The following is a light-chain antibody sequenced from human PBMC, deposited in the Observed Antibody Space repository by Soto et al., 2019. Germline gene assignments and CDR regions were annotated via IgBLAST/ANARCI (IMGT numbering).Light chain of an antibody. J-gene: IGKJ4*01. V-gene: IGKV3-15*01. CDR2: GAS. CDR3: QQYGGSPRVT. Sequence: EIVMTQSPATLSVSPGERATLSCRASQSVSSNLAWYQQKPGQAPRLLIYGASTRATGIPARFSGSGSGTEFTLTISRLEPEDFAVYYCQQYGGSPRVTFGGGTKVEIK. CDR1: QSVSSN.